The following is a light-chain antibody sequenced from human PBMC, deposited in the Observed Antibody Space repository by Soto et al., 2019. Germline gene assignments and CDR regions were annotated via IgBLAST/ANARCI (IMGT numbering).Light chain of an antibody. CDR1: QTIMTY. Sequence: DIQMTQSPSSLSASVGDEVTITCRASQTIMTYLNWYQLKPGKPPSLLIYAASSLHSGVPSRFSGSGSGTDFTLTISSLQPEDVAAYSCQQCYNSPHTFGGGNNVEIK. CDR3: QQCYNSPHT. CDR2: AAS. V-gene: IGKV1-39*01. J-gene: IGKJ4*02.